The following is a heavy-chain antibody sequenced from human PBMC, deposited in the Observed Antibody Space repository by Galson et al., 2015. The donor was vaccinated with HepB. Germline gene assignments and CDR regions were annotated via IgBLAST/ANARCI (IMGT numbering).Heavy chain of an antibody. Sequence: SLRLSCAASGFTFSSYSMNWVRQAPGKGLEWVSSISSSSSYIYYADSVKGRFTTSRDNTKNSLYLQMNSLRGEDTAVYYCARARVSPVWFGEFNIMDVWGQGTTVTVSS. V-gene: IGHV3-21*04. CDR3: ARARVSPVWFGEFNIMDV. D-gene: IGHD3-10*01. CDR2: ISSSSSYI. CDR1: GFTFSSYS. J-gene: IGHJ6*02.